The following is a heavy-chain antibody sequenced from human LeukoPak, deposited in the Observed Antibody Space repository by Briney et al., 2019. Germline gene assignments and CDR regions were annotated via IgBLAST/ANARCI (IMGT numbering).Heavy chain of an antibody. V-gene: IGHV3-48*01. CDR3: ARDRPYGGKGDFDY. J-gene: IGHJ4*02. D-gene: IGHD4-23*01. CDR2: ISSSSSTI. CDR1: GFTFSSYS. Sequence: GGSLRLSCAASGFTFSSYSMNWVRQAPGKGLEWVSYISSSSSTIYYADSVKGRFTISRDNAKNSLYLQMNSLRAEDTAVYYCARDRPYGGKGDFDYWGQGTLVTVSS.